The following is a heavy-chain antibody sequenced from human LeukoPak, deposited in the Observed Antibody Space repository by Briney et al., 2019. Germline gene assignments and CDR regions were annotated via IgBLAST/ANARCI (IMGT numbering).Heavy chain of an antibody. CDR1: GYSISSGNY. D-gene: IGHD1-26*01. CDR3: ARGEVGSVGRLGY. V-gene: IGHV4-38-2*02. J-gene: IGHJ4*02. Sequence: SETLSLTCTVSGYSISSGNYWGWIRPPPGKTLEWIGSVYHSGSTQLHPSLHSRVTISVDTSKNQFFLNLSSVTATDTAVYYCARGEVGSVGRLGYWGQGILVTVSS. CDR2: VYHSGST.